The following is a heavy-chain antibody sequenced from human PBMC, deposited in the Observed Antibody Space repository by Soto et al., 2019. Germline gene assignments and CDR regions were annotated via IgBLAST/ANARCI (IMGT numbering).Heavy chain of an antibody. D-gene: IGHD1-1*01. CDR1: EYTFTKYA. CDR2: IDSNNGRT. CDR3: ARGRWTQTTADYYLDY. Sequence: QVPLVQSGAEVKKPGASVKISCRASEYTFTKYAIHWVRQAPGQRLEWMAWIDSNNGRTKYPQGFQGRVTITRDTSASTAYMELSSLRSDDTAVYYCARGRWTQTTADYYLDYWGQGTLVTVSS. J-gene: IGHJ4*02. V-gene: IGHV1-3*01.